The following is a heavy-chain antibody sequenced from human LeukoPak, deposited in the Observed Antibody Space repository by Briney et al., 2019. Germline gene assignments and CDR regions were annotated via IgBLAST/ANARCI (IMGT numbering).Heavy chain of an antibody. CDR1: GYTFTSYY. CDR3: ATNSLGYCSSTSCYGNAFDI. CDR2: INPSGGST. V-gene: IGHV1-46*01. Sequence: ASAKVSCKASGYTFTSYYMHWVRQAPGQGLEWMGIINPSGGSTSYAQKFQGRVTMTRDMSTSTVYMELSSLRSEDTAVYYCATNSLGYCSSTSCYGNAFDIWGQGTMVTVSS. J-gene: IGHJ3*02. D-gene: IGHD2-2*01.